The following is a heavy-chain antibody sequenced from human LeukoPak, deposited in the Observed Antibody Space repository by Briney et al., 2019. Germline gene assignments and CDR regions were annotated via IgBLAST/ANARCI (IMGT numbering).Heavy chain of an antibody. CDR3: AKEYYYDSSFDAFDI. J-gene: IGHJ3*02. V-gene: IGHV3-33*06. Sequence: GGSLRLSCAASGFTFSSYGMYWVRQAPGKGLEWVAVIWYDGSNKYYADSVKGRFTISRDNSKNTLYLQMNSLRAEDTAVYYCAKEYYYDSSFDAFDIWGQGTMVTVSS. CDR1: GFTFSSYG. D-gene: IGHD3-22*01. CDR2: IWYDGSNK.